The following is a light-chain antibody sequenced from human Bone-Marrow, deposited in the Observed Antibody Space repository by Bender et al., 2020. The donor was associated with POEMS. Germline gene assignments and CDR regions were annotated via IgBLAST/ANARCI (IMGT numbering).Light chain of an antibody. Sequence: PHSLCRVAGQRVTISCSGSSSKFGSYPVNWYQQLPGAAPKLVIFNNSQRPSGVPDRFSGSNSGTSASLAISGLLSDDEADFYCATWDDSLNGWVFGGGTKLTVL. CDR3: ATWDDSLNGWV. J-gene: IGLJ3*02. CDR2: NNS. V-gene: IGLV1-44*01. CDR1: SSKFGSYP.